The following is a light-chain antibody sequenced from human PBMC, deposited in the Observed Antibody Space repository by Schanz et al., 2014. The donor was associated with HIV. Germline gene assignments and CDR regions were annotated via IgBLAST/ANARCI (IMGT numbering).Light chain of an antibody. Sequence: QSALTQPASVSGSPGQSITISCTGTNSDVGGYDYVSWYQQHPGKAPKLIIYDVNYRPSGSSNRFSGSKSGSTASLTISDFQADDEADYYCCSYAGSFTWVFGGGTKLTVL. CDR1: NSDVGGYDY. CDR3: CSYAGSFTWV. V-gene: IGLV2-23*02. J-gene: IGLJ3*02. CDR2: DVN.